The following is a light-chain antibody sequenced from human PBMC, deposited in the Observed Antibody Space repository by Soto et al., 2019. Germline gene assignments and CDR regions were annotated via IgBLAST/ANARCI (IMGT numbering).Light chain of an antibody. V-gene: IGKV4-1*01. J-gene: IGKJ1*01. CDR3: QQYYTTPT. Sequence: DIVMTQSPESLAVSLGERATITCKSRRTLLYSPNNKNYLSWYQQKPGQPPKVLISWASTRESGLPPRCSASGLATDFTLTISSLKAADVAVYYCQQYYTTPTFGQGTKVEL. CDR2: WAS. CDR1: RTLLYSPNNKNY.